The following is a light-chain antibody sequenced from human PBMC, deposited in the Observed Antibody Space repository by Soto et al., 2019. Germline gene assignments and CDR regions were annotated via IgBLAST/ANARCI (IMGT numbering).Light chain of an antibody. CDR2: DAS. Sequence: EIVLTQSPATLSLSPGERATLSCRASQRINRPLALYRQKPGQAPRLLISDASNRATGFPARFSGSGSGTDFTLTISSLEPEAFGVYYCQQRSNWPPVTFGGGTKVEIK. CDR1: QRINRP. J-gene: IGKJ4*01. CDR3: QQRSNWPPVT. V-gene: IGKV3-11*01.